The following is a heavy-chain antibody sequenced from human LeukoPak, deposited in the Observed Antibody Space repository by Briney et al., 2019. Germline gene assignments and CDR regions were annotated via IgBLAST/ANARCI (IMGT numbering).Heavy chain of an antibody. CDR1: GFTFGDYA. J-gene: IGHJ4*02. Sequence: GGSLRLSCATSGFTFGDYAMSWFRQAPGKGLEWVGFIRSKGYGGTTEYAASVKGRFAISRDDSKSIAYLQMNSLKTEDTAVYYCKAGDYYDTSGYYPFDYWGQGTLVTVST. V-gene: IGHV3-49*03. D-gene: IGHD3-22*01. CDR3: KAGDYYDTSGYYPFDY. CDR2: IRSKGYGGTT.